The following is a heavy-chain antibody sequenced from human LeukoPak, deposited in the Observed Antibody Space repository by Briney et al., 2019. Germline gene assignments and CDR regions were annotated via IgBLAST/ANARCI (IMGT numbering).Heavy chain of an antibody. D-gene: IGHD1-1*01. J-gene: IGHJ4*02. Sequence: GRSLRLSCAASGFSFSSYGMHWVRQAPGKGLEWVAVISYDGSNKYYADSVKGRFTISRDNSKNTLYLQMNSLGADDTAVYYCAKGNWRYFDYWGQGTLVTVSS. V-gene: IGHV3-30*18. CDR3: AKGNWRYFDY. CDR2: ISYDGSNK. CDR1: GFSFSSYG.